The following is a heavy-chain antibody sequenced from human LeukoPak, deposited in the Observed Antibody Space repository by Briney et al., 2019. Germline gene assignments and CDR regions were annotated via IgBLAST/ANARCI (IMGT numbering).Heavy chain of an antibody. J-gene: IGHJ3*02. Sequence: SETLSLTCAVSGGSISSGGYSWSWIWQPPGKGLEWIGYIYHSGSTYYNPSLKSRVTISVDRSKNQFSLKLSSVTAADTAVYYCARVTYCSSTSCPMGAFDIWGQGTMVTVSS. V-gene: IGHV4-30-2*01. CDR3: ARVTYCSSTSCPMGAFDI. CDR2: IYHSGST. CDR1: GGSISSGGYS. D-gene: IGHD2-2*01.